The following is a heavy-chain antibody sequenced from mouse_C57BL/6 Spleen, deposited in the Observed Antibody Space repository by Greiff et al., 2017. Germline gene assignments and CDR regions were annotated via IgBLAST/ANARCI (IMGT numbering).Heavy chain of an antibody. J-gene: IGHJ3*01. V-gene: IGHV1-26*01. CDR3: ARWGGSRSWGFAY. CDR2: INPNNGGT. CDR1: GYTFTDYY. Sequence: EVQLQQSGPELVKPGASVKISCKASGYTFTDYYMNWVKQSHGKSLEWIGDINPNNGGTSYNQKFKGKATLTVDKSSSTAYMELRSLTSEDSAVYYCARWGGSRSWGFAYWGQGTLVTVSA.